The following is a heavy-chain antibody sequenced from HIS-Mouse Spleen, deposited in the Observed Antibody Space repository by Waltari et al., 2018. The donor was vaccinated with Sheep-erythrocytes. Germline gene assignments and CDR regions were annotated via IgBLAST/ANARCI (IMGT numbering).Heavy chain of an antibody. Sequence: QVQLQQWGAGLLKPSETLSLPCAVYGGSFSGYYWSWIRQPPGKGLDWIGEINHSGSTNYNPSLKSRVTISVDTSKNQFSLKLSSVTAADTAVYYCARALSIAARPNWFDPWGQGTLVTVSS. CDR1: GGSFSGYY. CDR2: INHSGST. D-gene: IGHD6-6*01. CDR3: ARALSIAARPNWFDP. V-gene: IGHV4-34*01. J-gene: IGHJ5*02.